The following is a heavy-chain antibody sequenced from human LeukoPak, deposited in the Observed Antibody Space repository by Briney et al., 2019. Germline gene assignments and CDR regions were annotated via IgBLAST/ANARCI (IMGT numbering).Heavy chain of an antibody. CDR2: INPNSGGT. J-gene: IGHJ4*02. V-gene: IGHV1-2*02. Sequence: SVKVSCKASGYTFTGYYMHWVRQAPGQGLEWMGWINPNSGGTNYAQKLQGRVTMTTDTSTSTAYMELRSLRSDDTAVYYCARGLGGVIVPYGYWGQGTLVTVSS. D-gene: IGHD3-16*02. CDR1: GYTFTGYY. CDR3: ARGLGGVIVPYGY.